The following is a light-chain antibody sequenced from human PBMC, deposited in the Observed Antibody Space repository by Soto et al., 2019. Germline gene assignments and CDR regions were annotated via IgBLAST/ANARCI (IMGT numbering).Light chain of an antibody. V-gene: IGKV1-5*03. Sequence: DIQMTQSPSTLSASVGDRVTITCRASQYISSWLAWYQQKSGKAPKLLIYKASSLESGVPSRFSGSGSGTEFTLTISSLQPDDFATYYCQQYNSQRTFGQGTKVEIK. CDR1: QYISSW. CDR2: KAS. J-gene: IGKJ1*01. CDR3: QQYNSQRT.